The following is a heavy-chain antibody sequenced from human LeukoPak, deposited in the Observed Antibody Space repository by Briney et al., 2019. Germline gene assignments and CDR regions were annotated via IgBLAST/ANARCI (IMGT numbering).Heavy chain of an antibody. CDR2: ISYDGSNK. Sequence: GGTLSLSCAASGFTFSSYAMHWHRQGPGQGLEWVAIISYDGSNKCCADSVTGPFTISRDNSKNTLYLQMNSLRAEDTAVYYCARDLCGCLFDYIGYWGQGTLVTVSS. CDR3: ARDLCGCLFDYIGY. J-gene: IGHJ4*02. V-gene: IGHV3-30-3*01. CDR1: GFTFSSYA. D-gene: IGHD1-26*01.